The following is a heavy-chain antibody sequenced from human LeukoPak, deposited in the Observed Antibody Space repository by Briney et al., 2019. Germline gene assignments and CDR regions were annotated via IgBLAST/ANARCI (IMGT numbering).Heavy chain of an antibody. V-gene: IGHV3-53*01. CDR2: IYSGGST. J-gene: IGHJ6*04. CDR3: ARAGRIAVAGYYYCGMDV. Sequence: GGSLRLSCAASGFTVSSNYMSWVRQAPGKGLEWVSVIYSGGSTYYADSVKGRFTISRDNSKNTLYLQMNSLRAEDTAVYYCARAGRIAVAGYYYCGMDVWGKGTTVTVSS. D-gene: IGHD6-19*01. CDR1: GFTVSSNY.